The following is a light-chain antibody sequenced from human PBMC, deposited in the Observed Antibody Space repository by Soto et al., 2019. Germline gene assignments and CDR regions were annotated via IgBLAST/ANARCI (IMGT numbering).Light chain of an antibody. CDR3: QQYNNWPKT. J-gene: IGKJ1*01. CDR1: QSVSSN. V-gene: IGKV3-15*01. CDR2: GAS. Sequence: EIVMTQSPATLSVPPGERVTLSCRASQSVSSNLAWYQQKPGQAPRLLIYGASTRATGIPARFSGSGSGTEFTLTISSLQSEDFAVYYCQQYNNWPKTFGQGTKVDI.